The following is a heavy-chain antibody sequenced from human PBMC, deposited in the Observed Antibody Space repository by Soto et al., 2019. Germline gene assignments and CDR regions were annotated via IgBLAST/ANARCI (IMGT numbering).Heavy chain of an antibody. V-gene: IGHV3-74*01. CDR1: GFTFSSYW. CDR3: AIRASYFASSGYFDY. D-gene: IGHD3-22*01. CDR2: INSDGSST. J-gene: IGHJ4*02. Sequence: EVQLVESGGGLVQPGGSLRLSCAASGFTFSSYWMHWVRQAPGKGLVWVSRINSDGSSTSYADSVKGRFTISRDNAKNTLYLPMNSLSAEDTAEYYCAIRASYFASSGYFDYWGQGTLVTVSS.